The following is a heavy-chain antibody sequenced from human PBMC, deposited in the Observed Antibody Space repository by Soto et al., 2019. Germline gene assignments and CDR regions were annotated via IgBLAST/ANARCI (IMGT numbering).Heavy chain of an antibody. CDR3: ARERITMVRGGGWFDP. Sequence: QVQLQESGPGLVKPSQTLSLTCTVSGGSISSGGYYWSWIRQHPGKGLEWIGYIYYSGSTYYNPSLKGRVTISVDTSKNQFSLKLSSVTAADTAVYYCARERITMVRGGGWFDPWGQGTLVTVSS. CDR1: GGSISSGGYY. CDR2: IYYSGST. D-gene: IGHD3-10*01. J-gene: IGHJ5*02. V-gene: IGHV4-31*03.